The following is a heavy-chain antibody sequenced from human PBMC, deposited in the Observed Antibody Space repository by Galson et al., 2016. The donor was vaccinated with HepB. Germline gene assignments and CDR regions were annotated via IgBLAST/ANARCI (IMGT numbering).Heavy chain of an antibody. Sequence: SVKVSCKASGYTFTSYYFHWVRQAPGQGLEWMGLINPGGGTTSYAQDFQGRVTMTRDTSTSTVYMELSSLRSEGTAMYYCARGSSWSLYYFDYWGQGTLVTVSS. D-gene: IGHD6-13*01. CDR1: GYTFTSYY. CDR2: INPGGGTT. J-gene: IGHJ4*02. CDR3: ARGSSWSLYYFDY. V-gene: IGHV1-46*01.